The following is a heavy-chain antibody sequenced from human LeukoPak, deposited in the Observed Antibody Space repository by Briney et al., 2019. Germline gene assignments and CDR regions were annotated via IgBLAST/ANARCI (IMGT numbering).Heavy chain of an antibody. D-gene: IGHD3-16*01. Sequence: EGSLRLSCAASGFTVSSNYMSWVRQAPGKGLEWVSVIYSGGSTYYADSVKGRFTISRDNSKNTLYLQMNSLRAEDTAVYYCAKDLDRYVFNWFDPWGQGTLVTVSS. V-gene: IGHV3-53*05. CDR1: GFTVSSNY. CDR2: IYSGGST. J-gene: IGHJ5*02. CDR3: AKDLDRYVFNWFDP.